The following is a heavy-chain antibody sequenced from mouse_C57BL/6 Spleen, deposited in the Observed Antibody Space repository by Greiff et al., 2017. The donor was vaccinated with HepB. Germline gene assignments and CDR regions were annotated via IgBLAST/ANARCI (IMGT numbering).Heavy chain of an antibody. CDR3: ASHYGNSFAY. J-gene: IGHJ3*01. D-gene: IGHD2-1*01. CDR1: GFTFSSYT. CDR2: ISGGGGDT. Sequence: EVKVVESGGGLVKPGGSLKLSCAASGFTFSSYTMSWVRQTPEKRLEWVATISGGGGDTYYPDSVKGRFTISRDNAKNTLYLQMSSLRSEDTALYYCASHYGNSFAYWGQGTLVTVSA. V-gene: IGHV5-9*01.